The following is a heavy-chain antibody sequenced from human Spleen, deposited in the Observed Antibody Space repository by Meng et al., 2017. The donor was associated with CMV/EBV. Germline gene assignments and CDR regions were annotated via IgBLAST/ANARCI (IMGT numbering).Heavy chain of an antibody. V-gene: IGHV1-8*03. Sequence: ASVKVSCKASGYNFSSYDINWVRQAMGQGLEWMGWMNPNSGNTGYAQKFQGRVTITRNTSINTAYMELSSLISEDTAVYYCARDRATHSSSEGVDYWGQGTLVTVSS. D-gene: IGHD6-6*01. CDR1: GYNFSSYD. CDR3: ARDRATHSSSEGVDY. CDR2: MNPNSGNT. J-gene: IGHJ4*02.